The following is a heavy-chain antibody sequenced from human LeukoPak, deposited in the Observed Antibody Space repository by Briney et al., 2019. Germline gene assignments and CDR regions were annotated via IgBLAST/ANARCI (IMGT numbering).Heavy chain of an antibody. CDR2: IYYSGST. D-gene: IGHD3-22*01. J-gene: IGHJ4*02. CDR3: ARRQSVYYYDSSGYPVPLFDY. Sequence: PSETLSLTCTVSGGSISSSSYYWGWIRQPPGKGLEWIGSIYYSGSTYYNPSLKSRVTISVDTSKNQFSLKLSSVTAADTAVYYCARRQSVYYYDSSGYPVPLFDYWGQGTLVTVSS. V-gene: IGHV4-39*01. CDR1: GGSISSSSYY.